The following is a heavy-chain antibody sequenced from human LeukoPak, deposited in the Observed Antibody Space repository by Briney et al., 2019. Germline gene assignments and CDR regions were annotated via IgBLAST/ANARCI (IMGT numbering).Heavy chain of an antibody. D-gene: IGHD1-14*01. V-gene: IGHV1-18*01. CDR2: ISAYNGNT. CDR1: GYTFTNYG. CDR3: ASVPVAELYYYYMDV. Sequence: ASVKVSCKTSGYTFTNYGISWVRQAPGQGLEWMGWISAYNGNTNYAQKLQGRVTMTTDTSTSTAYMELRSLRSDDTAVYYCASVPVAELYYYYMDVWGEGTTVTVSS. J-gene: IGHJ6*03.